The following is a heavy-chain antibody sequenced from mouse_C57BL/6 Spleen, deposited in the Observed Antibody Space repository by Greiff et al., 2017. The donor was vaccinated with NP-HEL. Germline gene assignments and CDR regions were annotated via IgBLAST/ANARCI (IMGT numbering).Heavy chain of an antibody. CDR3: ARRGDGYSFAY. J-gene: IGHJ3*01. CDR2: IIPSNGGT. CDR1: GYTFTSYW. D-gene: IGHD2-3*01. Sequence: QVQLQQPGTELVKPGASVKLSCKASGYTFTSYWMHWVKQRPGQGLEWIGNIIPSNGGTNYNEKFKIKATLTVDKSSSTAYMQLSSLTSEDSAVYYCARRGDGYSFAYWGQGTLVTVSA. V-gene: IGHV1-53*01.